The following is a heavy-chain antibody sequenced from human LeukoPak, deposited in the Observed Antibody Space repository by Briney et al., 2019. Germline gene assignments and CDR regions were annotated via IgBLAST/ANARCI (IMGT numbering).Heavy chain of an antibody. Sequence: GRSLRLSCAASGFTFSSYAMHWVRQAPGKGLEWVAVISDDGSNKYYADSVKGRFTISRDNSKNTLYLQMNSLRAEDMAVYYCARAQTRYYDILTGSSFDYWGQGTLVTVSS. V-gene: IGHV3-30*04. CDR2: ISDDGSNK. CDR1: GFTFSSYA. CDR3: ARAQTRYYDILTGSSFDY. D-gene: IGHD3-9*01. J-gene: IGHJ4*02.